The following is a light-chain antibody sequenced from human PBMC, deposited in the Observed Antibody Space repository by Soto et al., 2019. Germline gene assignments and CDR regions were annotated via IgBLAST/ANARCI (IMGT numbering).Light chain of an antibody. J-gene: IGKJ5*01. Sequence: SLSPGERATLSCRASQSVRNYLAWYQQKPGQAPRLLIYDASNRPTGIPDRFSGSGSGTDFTLTISRLEPEDFAVYYCQQYGNSPITFGQGTRLENK. CDR2: DAS. CDR1: QSVRNY. V-gene: IGKV3-20*01. CDR3: QQYGNSPIT.